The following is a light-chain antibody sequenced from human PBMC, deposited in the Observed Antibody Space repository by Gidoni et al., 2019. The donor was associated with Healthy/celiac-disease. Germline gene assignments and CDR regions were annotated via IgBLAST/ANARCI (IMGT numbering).Light chain of an antibody. Sequence: DIQMTQSPSSLSASVGDRVTSTFRASQSISSYLNWYQQKPGKAPSLLIYDASSLQRGVPSRCSGSGSGTDVTRTSSILQPEDFATYCCQQSYSTPRITFXXXTRLEIK. J-gene: IGKJ5*01. V-gene: IGKV1-39*01. CDR2: DAS. CDR3: QQSYSTPRIT. CDR1: QSISSY.